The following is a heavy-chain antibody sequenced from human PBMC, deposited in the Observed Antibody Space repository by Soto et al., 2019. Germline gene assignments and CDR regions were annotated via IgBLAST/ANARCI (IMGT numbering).Heavy chain of an antibody. V-gene: IGHV4-30-2*01. CDR1: GGSISRCDYS. CDR3: ARVRREYDNSGPVDY. D-gene: IGHD3-22*01. CDR2: IYYGGST. J-gene: IGHJ4*02. Sequence: SGTLSLTCAVSGGSISRCDYSWNWIRQPPGKGLEWIGYIYYGGSTYYNPSLQSRVTMSVDRSRNQFSLKLNSVTAADTAVYYCARVRREYDNSGPVDYWGQGTLVTVSS.